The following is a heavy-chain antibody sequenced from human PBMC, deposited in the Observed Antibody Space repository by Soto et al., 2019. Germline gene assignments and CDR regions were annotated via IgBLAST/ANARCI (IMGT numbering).Heavy chain of an antibody. CDR3: AREHDAHSGYDYHSFSASDYYYYGMDV. D-gene: IGHD5-12*01. Sequence: GGSLRLSCAASGFTFSSYAMHWVRQAPGKGLEWVAVISYDGSNKYYADSVKGRFTISRDNSKNTLYLQMNSLRAEDTAVYYCAREHDAHSGYDYHSFSASDYYYYGMDVWGQGTTVTVSS. J-gene: IGHJ6*02. V-gene: IGHV3-30-3*01. CDR2: ISYDGSNK. CDR1: GFTFSSYA.